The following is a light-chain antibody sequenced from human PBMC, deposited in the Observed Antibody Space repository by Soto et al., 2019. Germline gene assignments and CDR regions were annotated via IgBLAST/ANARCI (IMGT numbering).Light chain of an antibody. CDR1: QSLLHSNGYNY. Sequence: IVVTQSPLSLPVTPGEPASISCRSSQSLLHSNGYNYLDWFLQKPGQSSQLLINLGSNRASGVPNRFSGSGSGTDFTLKISTVEADDVAVYYCMQALQTPYTFGQGTKLEIK. CDR2: LGS. J-gene: IGKJ2*01. CDR3: MQALQTPYT. V-gene: IGKV2-28*01.